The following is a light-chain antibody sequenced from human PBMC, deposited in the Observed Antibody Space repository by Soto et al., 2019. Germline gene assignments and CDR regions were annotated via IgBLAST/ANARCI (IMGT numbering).Light chain of an antibody. Sequence: EIVLTQSPASVSLSPGDRATLSCRASQSVNNYVAWYQQKPGQAPRLLIYDASKRATGIPARFSGSGSGTDLTLTVSSLEPEDFVLYFCQQRSVWPITFGQGTRLEI. CDR1: QSVNNY. V-gene: IGKV3-11*01. J-gene: IGKJ5*01. CDR2: DAS. CDR3: QQRSVWPIT.